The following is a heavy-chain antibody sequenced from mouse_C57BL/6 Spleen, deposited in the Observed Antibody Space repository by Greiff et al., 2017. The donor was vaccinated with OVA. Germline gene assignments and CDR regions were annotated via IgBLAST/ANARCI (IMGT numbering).Heavy chain of an antibody. CDR1: GYTFTSYW. CDR3: ARQGYYGYENWYFDV. V-gene: IGHV1-7*01. CDR2: INPSSGYT. J-gene: IGHJ1*03. Sequence: VKLQESGAELAKPGASVKLSCKASGYTFTSYWMHWVKQRPGQGLEWIGYINPSSGYTKYNQKFKDKATLTADNSSSTAYMQLSSLTYEDSAVYYCARQGYYGYENWYFDVWGTGTTVTVSS. D-gene: IGHD2-2*01.